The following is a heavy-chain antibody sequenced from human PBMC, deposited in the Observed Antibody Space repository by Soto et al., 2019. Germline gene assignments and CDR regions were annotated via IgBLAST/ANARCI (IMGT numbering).Heavy chain of an antibody. CDR1: GFTFSSYA. CDR2: ISSNGGST. V-gene: IGHV3-23*01. CDR3: AKVLECSGGSCYSGWFDP. J-gene: IGHJ5*02. Sequence: GGSLRLSCAASGFTFSSYAMSWVRQAPGKGLEWVSAISSNGGSTYYADSVKGRFTISRDNSKNTLYLQMSSLRAEDTAVYYCAKVLECSGGSCYSGWFDPWGQGTLVTVSS. D-gene: IGHD2-15*01.